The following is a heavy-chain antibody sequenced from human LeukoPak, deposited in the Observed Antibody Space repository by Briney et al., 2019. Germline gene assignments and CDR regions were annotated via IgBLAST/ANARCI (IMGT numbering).Heavy chain of an antibody. J-gene: IGHJ6*03. Sequence: GASVKVSCKASGGTFSSYAISWVRQAPGQGLEWMGGIIPIFGTANYAQKFQGRVTITADKSTSTAYMELSSLRSEDTAVYYCASYICVGGGSCYSWNYYYYMDVWGKGTTVTVSS. V-gene: IGHV1-69*06. CDR2: IIPIFGTA. CDR3: ASYICVGGGSCYSWNYYYYMDV. CDR1: GGTFSSYA. D-gene: IGHD2-15*01.